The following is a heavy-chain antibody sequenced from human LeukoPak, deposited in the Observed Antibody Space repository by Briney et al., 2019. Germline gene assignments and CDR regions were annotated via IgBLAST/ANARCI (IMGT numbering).Heavy chain of an antibody. J-gene: IGHJ4*02. D-gene: IGHD6-6*01. V-gene: IGHV4-34*01. CDR2: INHSGST. Sequence: PSETLSLTCAVSGGSFSGYYWSWIRQPPGKGLEWIGEINHSGSTNYNPSLKSRVTISVDTSKNQFSLKLSSVTAADTAVYYCAVGDTIAARQNYWGQGTLVTVSS. CDR1: GGSFSGYY. CDR3: AVGDTIAARQNY.